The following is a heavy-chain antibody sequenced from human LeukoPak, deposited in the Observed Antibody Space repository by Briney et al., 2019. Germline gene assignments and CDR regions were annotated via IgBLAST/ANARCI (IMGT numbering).Heavy chain of an antibody. D-gene: IGHD3-22*01. CDR1: GGSFSFYY. CDR3: GRPLSYYSDSSGDNAFDI. CDR2: ISQSGST. J-gene: IGHJ3*02. Sequence: SETLSLTCGVSGGSFSFYYWSWIRQPPGKGLEWIGEISQSGSTNYNPSLKSRVNISVDTSKNQFSLKLSSVTAADTAVYYCGRPLSYYSDSSGDNAFDIWGQGTMVTVSS. V-gene: IGHV4-34*01.